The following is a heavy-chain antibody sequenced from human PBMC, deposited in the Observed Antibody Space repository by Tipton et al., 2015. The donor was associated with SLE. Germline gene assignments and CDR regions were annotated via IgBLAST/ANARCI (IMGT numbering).Heavy chain of an antibody. D-gene: IGHD6-19*01. J-gene: IGHJ4*02. CDR1: GGSFSGYY. CDR3: ARRSLLAVPK. Sequence: TLSLTCAVYGGSFSGYYWSWIRQPPGKGLEWIGEINHSGSTNYNPSLKSRVTISVDTSKNQFSLKLSSVTAADTAVYYCARRSLLAVPKWGQGTLVTVSS. V-gene: IGHV4-34*01. CDR2: INHSGST.